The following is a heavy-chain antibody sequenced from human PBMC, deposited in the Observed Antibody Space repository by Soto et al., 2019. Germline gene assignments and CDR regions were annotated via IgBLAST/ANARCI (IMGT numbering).Heavy chain of an antibody. Sequence: PRGSPIPSWAPSGFTFIHYSLSCICHPPREWMEWVSYISTTSSITYYADSVKGRFSISRENTQKSVYLQMNSLRTEDTAVYFCAREIPSGSYYQDYWGLGTLVIV. J-gene: IGHJ4*02. CDR1: GFTFIHYS. V-gene: IGHV3-11*01. CDR3: AREIPSGSYYQDY. D-gene: IGHD1-26*01. CDR2: ISTTSSIT.